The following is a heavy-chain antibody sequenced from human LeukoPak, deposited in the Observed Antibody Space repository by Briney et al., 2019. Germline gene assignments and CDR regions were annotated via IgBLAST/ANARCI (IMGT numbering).Heavy chain of an antibody. CDR1: GFTFSTYW. Sequence: GSLRLSCAASGFTFSTYWMSWVRQAPGKGLEWVANIKQDGSEKYYVDSVKGRFTISRDNAKDSLYLQMNTLRAEDTAVYCCAGGSGWLNRQWGQGTLVTVSS. D-gene: IGHD6-19*01. V-gene: IGHV3-7*03. CDR3: AGGSGWLNRQ. CDR2: IKQDGSEK. J-gene: IGHJ4*02.